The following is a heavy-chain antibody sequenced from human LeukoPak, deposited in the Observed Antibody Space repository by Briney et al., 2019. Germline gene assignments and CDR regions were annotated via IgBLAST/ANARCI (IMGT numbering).Heavy chain of an antibody. Sequence: GGSLRLSCAASGFTFSSYWMHWVRQAPGKGLVWVSRINSDGSSTSYADSVRGRFTISRDNAKNTLYLQMNSLRAEDTAVYYCARSAGVGALDYWGQGTLVTVSS. CDR1: GFTFSSYW. J-gene: IGHJ4*02. CDR3: ARSAGVGALDY. V-gene: IGHV3-74*01. CDR2: INSDGSST. D-gene: IGHD1-26*01.